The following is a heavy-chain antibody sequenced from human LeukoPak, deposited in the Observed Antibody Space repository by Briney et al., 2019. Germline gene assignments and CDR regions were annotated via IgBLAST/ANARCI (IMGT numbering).Heavy chain of an antibody. CDR2: IKSKTDGGTT. D-gene: IGHD2-2*01. CDR1: GVTFSNAW. CDR3: TTDIITVVVPAAMNY. Sequence: GGSLRLSCAASGVTFSNAWMNWVRQAPGKGLEWVGRIKSKTDGGTTDYAAPVKGRFTISRDDSKNTLYLQMNSLKTEDTAVYYCTTDIITVVVPAAMNYWGQGTLVTVSS. V-gene: IGHV3-15*07. J-gene: IGHJ4*02.